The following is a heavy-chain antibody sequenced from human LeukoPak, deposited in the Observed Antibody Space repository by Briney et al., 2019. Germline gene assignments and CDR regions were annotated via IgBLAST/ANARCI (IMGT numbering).Heavy chain of an antibody. CDR3: ARAVATYNWFDP. V-gene: IGHV1-46*01. D-gene: IGHD2-15*01. CDR1: GYTFTSYG. Sequence: ASVKVSCKASGYTFTSYGISWVRQAPGQGLEWMGIINPSGGSTSYAQKFQGRVTMTRDMSTSTVYMELSSLRSEDTAVYYCARAVATYNWFDPWGQGTLVTVSS. CDR2: INPSGGST. J-gene: IGHJ5*02.